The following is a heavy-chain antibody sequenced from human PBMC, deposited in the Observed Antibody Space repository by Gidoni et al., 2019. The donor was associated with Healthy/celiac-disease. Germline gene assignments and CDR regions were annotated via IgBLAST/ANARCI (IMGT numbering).Heavy chain of an antibody. CDR2: INAGNGNT. D-gene: IGHD3-10*01. CDR3: ARRVKYYYGSGSYLDYFDY. Sequence: QVQLVQSGAAVTKPGASVKVSCKASGYPFTSYAMHWVRQAPGQRLEWMGWINAGNGNTKYSQKFQGRVTITRDTSASTAYMELSSMRSEDTAVYYCARRVKYYYGSGSYLDYFDYWGQGTLVTVSS. V-gene: IGHV1-3*01. J-gene: IGHJ4*02. CDR1: GYPFTSYA.